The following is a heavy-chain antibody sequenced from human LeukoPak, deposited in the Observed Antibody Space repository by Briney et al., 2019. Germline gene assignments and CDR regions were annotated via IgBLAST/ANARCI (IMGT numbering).Heavy chain of an antibody. J-gene: IGHJ3*01. CDR3: ARGTITIFKVIIIDGAFDL. D-gene: IGHD3-3*01. CDR2: IYAGGNT. CDR1: GDFINSYY. Sequence: PSETLLLTCTVCGDFINSYYWSWIRQPAGKGLEWIGRIYAGGNTKYNPSLKSRVTMSIDTSKNQFSLRLNSVTAADTAVYYCARGTITIFKVIIIDGAFDLWGQGRVVSVSS. V-gene: IGHV4-4*07.